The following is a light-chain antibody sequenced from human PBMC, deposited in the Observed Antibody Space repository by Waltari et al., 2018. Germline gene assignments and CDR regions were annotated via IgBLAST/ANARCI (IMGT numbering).Light chain of an antibody. J-gene: IGKJ1*01. CDR2: DAS. CDR1: QRVSSY. Sequence: EIVLTQSPATLSLSPGERATLSCRASQRVSSYLAWYQQKPGQAPRLLIYDASNRATGIPARFSGGGSGTDVTLTISSLEPEDVAVYYCQQRSNSPRTFGQGTKVEIK. V-gene: IGKV3-11*01. CDR3: QQRSNSPRT.